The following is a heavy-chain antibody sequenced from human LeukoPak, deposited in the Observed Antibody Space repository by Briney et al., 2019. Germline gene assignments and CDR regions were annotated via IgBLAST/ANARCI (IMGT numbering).Heavy chain of an antibody. CDR3: ARSYYTFGGVIVSS. CDR2: IKQDGSEK. CDR1: GFTFSNYW. V-gene: IGHV3-7*01. J-gene: IGHJ5*02. D-gene: IGHD3-16*02. Sequence: GESLRLPCAASGFTFSNYWMTWVRQAPGKGLEWVANIKQDGSEKYYVDSVKGRFTISRDNAKNSLYLQMNSLRAEDTALYYCARSYYTFGGVIVSSWGQGTLVTVSS.